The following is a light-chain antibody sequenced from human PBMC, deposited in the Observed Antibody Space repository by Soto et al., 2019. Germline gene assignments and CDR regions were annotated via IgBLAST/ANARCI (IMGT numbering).Light chain of an antibody. J-gene: IGLJ1*01. CDR3: CSYAGSSYV. CDR2: EVS. V-gene: IGLV2-23*02. CDR1: SSDVGSYNL. Sequence: QSALTQPASVSGSPGQSITISCTGTSSDVGSYNLVSWYQQHPGKAPKLMIYEVSKRPSGVSNRFSGSKSGNTASLTISGLQAEDESDYYCCSYAGSSYVFGTGNRSPS.